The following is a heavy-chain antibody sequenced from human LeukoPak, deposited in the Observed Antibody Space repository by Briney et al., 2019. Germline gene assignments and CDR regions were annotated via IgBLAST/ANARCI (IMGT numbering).Heavy chain of an antibody. D-gene: IGHD2-2*01. J-gene: IGHJ4*02. V-gene: IGHV3-11*01. CDR1: GFTFRDYY. CDR2: ISSSGSTI. CDR3: ERSIPAGNRR. Sequence: PGGSLRLSCAASGFTFRDYYMSWIRQAPGKGLEWVSYISSSGSTIDYADSVKGRFTICRDNAKNSLYLQMNSLRAEDTAVYYCERSIPAGNRRWGQGTLATVSS.